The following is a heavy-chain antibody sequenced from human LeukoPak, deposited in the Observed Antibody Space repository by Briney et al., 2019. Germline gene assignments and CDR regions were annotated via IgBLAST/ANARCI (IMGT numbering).Heavy chain of an antibody. CDR1: GFTFTNYD. CDR3: AKDAHRMRIPAAVRGPR. CDR2: IRYDESNR. D-gene: IGHD6-25*01. Sequence: PGGSLRLSCAASGFTFTNYDMHWVRQAPGKGLEWVAFIRYDESNRSYADSVKGRFTISRDNSKNTLYLQMYSLRPEDTAVYYCAKDAHRMRIPAAVRGPRWGQGTLVTVSS. V-gene: IGHV3-30*02. J-gene: IGHJ4*02.